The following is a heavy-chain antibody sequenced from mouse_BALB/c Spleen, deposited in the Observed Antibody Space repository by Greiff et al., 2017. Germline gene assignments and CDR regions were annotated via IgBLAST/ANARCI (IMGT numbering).Heavy chain of an antibody. CDR1: GYTFTEYI. CDR2: FYPGSGSI. J-gene: IGHJ2*01. CDR3: ARKGALYFDY. V-gene: IGHV1-62-2*01. Sequence: QVHVKQSGAELVKPGASVELSCKASGYTFTEYIIHWVKQRSGQGLEWIGWFYPGSGSIKYNEKFKDKATLTADKSSSTVYMELSRLTSEDSAVYYCARKGALYFDYWGQGTTLTVSS.